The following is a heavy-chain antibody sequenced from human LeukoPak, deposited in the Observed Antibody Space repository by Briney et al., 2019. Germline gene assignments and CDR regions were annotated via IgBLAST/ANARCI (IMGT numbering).Heavy chain of an antibody. D-gene: IGHD3-9*01. CDR1: GFSFSTYW. J-gene: IGHJ4*02. CDR3: ARVEDYDILTGYDY. V-gene: IGHV3-7*01. Sequence: PGGSLRLSCETSGFSFSTYWMSWVRQAPGKGLEWVANIKQDGREKYYVDSVKGRFTISRDNAKNSLYLQMNSLRAEDTAVYYCARVEDYDILTGYDYWGQGTLVTVSS. CDR2: IKQDGREK.